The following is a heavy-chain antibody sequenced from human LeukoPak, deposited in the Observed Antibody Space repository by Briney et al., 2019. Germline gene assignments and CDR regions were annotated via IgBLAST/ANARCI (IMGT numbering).Heavy chain of an antibody. CDR3: AKGSGSGWYGWFAP. Sequence: GGSPRLSCAASGFTFSSYAMTWVRQAPGKGLEWVSSIDASGGSTYYADSVKGRFTISRDNSKNTFFLQMNTLRAADTAVHYCAKGSGSGWYGWFAPWGQGTLVTVSS. V-gene: IGHV3-23*01. D-gene: IGHD6-19*01. J-gene: IGHJ5*02. CDR1: GFTFSSYA. CDR2: IDASGGST.